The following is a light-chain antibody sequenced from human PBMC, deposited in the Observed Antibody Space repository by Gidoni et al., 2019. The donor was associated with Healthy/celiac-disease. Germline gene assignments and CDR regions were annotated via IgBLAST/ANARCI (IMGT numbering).Light chain of an antibody. CDR2: DAS. V-gene: IGKV1-33*01. J-gene: IGKJ4*01. CDR3: QQYDNRPT. Sequence: DIPITRSPSSLSASVGDRVTITCQASQDISNYLNWYKQKPGKAPKLLIYDASNLETGVPSRFSGSGSGTDFTFTISSLQPEDIATYYCQQYDNRPTFGGGTKVEIK. CDR1: QDISNY.